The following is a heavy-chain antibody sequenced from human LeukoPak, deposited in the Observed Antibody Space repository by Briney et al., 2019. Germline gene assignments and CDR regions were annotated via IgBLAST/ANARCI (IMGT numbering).Heavy chain of an antibody. CDR3: AAAQPFGVVNFGY. D-gene: IGHD3-3*01. CDR2: INPNSGGT. J-gene: IGHJ4*02. Sequence: ASVKVSCKASGYTFTGYYMHWVRQAPGQGLEWMGWINPNSGGTNYAQKFQGRVTMTRDTSISTAYMELSNLRSEDTAVYYCAAAQPFGVVNFGYWGQGTLVTVSS. V-gene: IGHV1-2*02. CDR1: GYTFTGYY.